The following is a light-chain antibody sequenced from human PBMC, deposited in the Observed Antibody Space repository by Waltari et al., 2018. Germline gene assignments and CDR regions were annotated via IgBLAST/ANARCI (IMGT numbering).Light chain of an antibody. CDR3: SSYAGSSKVV. CDR2: AVS. CDR1: SSDVGNYKR. V-gene: IGLV2-23*02. Sequence: QSALTQPASVSGSPGQSITISCTGTSSDVGNYKRVSWYQQHPGKAPQLMIYAVSKRPSGVSDRFPGSKSGDMASLTISGLQPEDEAEYFGSSYAGSSKVVVGGGTKVTVL. J-gene: IGLJ2*01.